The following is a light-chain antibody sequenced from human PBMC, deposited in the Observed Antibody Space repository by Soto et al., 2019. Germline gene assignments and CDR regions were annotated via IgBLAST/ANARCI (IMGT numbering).Light chain of an antibody. J-gene: IGKJ5*01. CDR1: QSVSSN. Sequence: EIVMTQSPATLSVNTGERATLSCRASQSVSSNLAWYQQKPGQAPRLLIYGASTRATGIPARFSGSGSGTEFTLTISSLQSEDFAVYYCQQRSNWPVTFGQGTRLEIK. V-gene: IGKV3-15*01. CDR2: GAS. CDR3: QQRSNWPVT.